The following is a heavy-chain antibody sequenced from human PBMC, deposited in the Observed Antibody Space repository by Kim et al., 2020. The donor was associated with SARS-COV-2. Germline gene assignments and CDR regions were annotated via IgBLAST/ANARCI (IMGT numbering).Heavy chain of an antibody. CDR2: ISYDGSNK. V-gene: IGHV3-30*04. CDR3: ARAIQAYFDY. Sequence: GGSLRLSCAASGFTFSSYAMHWVRQAPGKGLEWVAVISYDGSNKYYADSVKGRFTISRDNSKNTLYLQMNSLRAEDTAVYYCARAIQAYFDYWGQGTLVTVSS. CDR1: GFTFSSYA. J-gene: IGHJ4*02. D-gene: IGHD5-18*01.